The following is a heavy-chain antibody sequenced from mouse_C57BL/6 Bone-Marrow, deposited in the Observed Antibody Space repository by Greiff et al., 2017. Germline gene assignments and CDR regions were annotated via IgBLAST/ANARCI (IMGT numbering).Heavy chain of an antibody. CDR2: ISYSGST. Sequence: EVKLVESGPGMVKPSQSLSLTCTVTGYSITSGYDWHWIRHFPGNKLEWMGYISYSGSTNYNPSLKSRISITHDTSKNHFFLKLNSVTTEDTATYYCASSHYYGSSSFAYWGQGTLVTVSA. V-gene: IGHV3-1*01. D-gene: IGHD1-1*01. CDR1: GYSITSGYD. J-gene: IGHJ3*01. CDR3: ASSHYYGSSSFAY.